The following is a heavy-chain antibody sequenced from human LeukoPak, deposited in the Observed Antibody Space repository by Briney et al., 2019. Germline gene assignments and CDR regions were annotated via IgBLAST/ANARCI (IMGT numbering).Heavy chain of an antibody. J-gene: IGHJ3*02. D-gene: IGHD3-10*01. Sequence: PGGSLRLSCAASGFTFSSYSMNWVRQAPGKGLEWVSSISSSSSYIYCADSVKGRFTISRDNAKNSLYLQMNSLRAEDTAVYYCARLWFGELLSAFDIWGQGTMVTVSS. V-gene: IGHV3-21*01. CDR1: GFTFSSYS. CDR3: ARLWFGELLSAFDI. CDR2: ISSSSSYI.